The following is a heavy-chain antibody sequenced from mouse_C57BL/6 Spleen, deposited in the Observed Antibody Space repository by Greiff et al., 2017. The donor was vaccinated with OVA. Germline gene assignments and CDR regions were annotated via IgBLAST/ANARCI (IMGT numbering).Heavy chain of an antibody. V-gene: IGHV1-52*01. D-gene: IGHD1-1*01. CDR2: IDPSDSET. J-gene: IGHJ4*01. CDR1: GYTFTSYW. Sequence: QVQLQQPGAELVRPGSSVKLSCKASGYTFTSYWMHWVKRRPIQGLEWIGNIDPSDSETHYNQKFKDKATLTVDKSSSTAYMQLSSLTSEDSAVYYCARRHYGSMYAMDYWGQGTSVTVSS. CDR3: ARRHYGSMYAMDY.